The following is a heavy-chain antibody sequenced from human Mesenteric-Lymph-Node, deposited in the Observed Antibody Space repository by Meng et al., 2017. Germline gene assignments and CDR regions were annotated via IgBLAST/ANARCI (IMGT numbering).Heavy chain of an antibody. CDR1: GGSVSSGSYY. Sequence: VQRQQAGPGLVGTSETLSLPCTCSGGSVSSGSYYWSWIRQPPGKGLEWIGYIYYSGSTNYNPSLKSRVTISVDTSKNQFSLKLSSVTAADTAVYYCAARRVGATRTWLYWGQGTLVTVSS. D-gene: IGHD1-26*01. J-gene: IGHJ4*02. V-gene: IGHV4-61*01. CDR3: AARRVGATRTWLY. CDR2: IYYSGST.